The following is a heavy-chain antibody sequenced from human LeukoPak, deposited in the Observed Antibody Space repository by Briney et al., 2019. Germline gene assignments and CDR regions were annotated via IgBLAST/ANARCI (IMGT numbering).Heavy chain of an antibody. Sequence: GGSLRLSCAASGFTFSSYSMNWVRQAPGKGLEWVSYISSSSSTIYYADSVKGRFTISRDNAKNSLYLQMNSLRPEDTAVYYCARTSFSGWYYFDYWGQGALVTVSS. V-gene: IGHV3-48*01. J-gene: IGHJ4*02. CDR2: ISSSSSTI. D-gene: IGHD6-19*01. CDR1: GFTFSSYS. CDR3: ARTSFSGWYYFDY.